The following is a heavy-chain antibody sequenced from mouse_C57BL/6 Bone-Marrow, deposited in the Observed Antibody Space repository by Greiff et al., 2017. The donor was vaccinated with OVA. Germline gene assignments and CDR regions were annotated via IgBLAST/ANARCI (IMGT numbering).Heavy chain of an antibody. V-gene: IGHV1-54*01. CDR3: AREDEFGDDFDY. CDR2: INPGSGGT. J-gene: IGHJ2*01. CDR1: GYAFTNYL. Sequence: VQLQESGAELVRPGTSVKVSCKASGYAFTNYLIEWVKQRPGQGLEWIGVINPGSGGTNYNEKFKGKATLTADKSSSTAYMQLSSLTSEDSAVYFCAREDEFGDDFDYWGQGTTLTVSS.